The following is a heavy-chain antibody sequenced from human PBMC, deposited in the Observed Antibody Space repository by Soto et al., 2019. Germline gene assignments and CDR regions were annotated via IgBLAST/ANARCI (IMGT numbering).Heavy chain of an antibody. CDR2: ISWNSNSI. D-gene: IGHD3-3*01. CDR1: GFTFDHYD. Sequence: EVQLVESGGGLVQPGGSLRLSCAASGFTFDHYDMHWVRQAPGKGLEWVGGISWNSNSIGYVDSVKGRFTISRDSAKHSLYLQMNSLRMEDTALYFCAKGSGGGTIFGVALDLGGQGALVTVSS. J-gene: IGHJ5*02. CDR3: AKGSGGGTIFGVALDL. V-gene: IGHV3-9*01.